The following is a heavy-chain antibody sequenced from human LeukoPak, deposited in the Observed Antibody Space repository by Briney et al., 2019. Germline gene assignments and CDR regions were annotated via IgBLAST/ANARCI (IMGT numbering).Heavy chain of an antibody. CDR2: ISWNSGSI. J-gene: IGHJ4*02. CDR1: GFTFDDYA. V-gene: IGHV3-9*01. CDR3: ASWAGTAAGFSGPFDY. D-gene: IGHD6-13*01. Sequence: GRSLRLSCAASGFTFDDYAMHWVRQAPGKGLEWVSGISWNSGSIVYADSVKGRFTISRDNAKNSLYLQMNSLRAEDTAVYYCASWAGTAAGFSGPFDYWGQGTLVTVSS.